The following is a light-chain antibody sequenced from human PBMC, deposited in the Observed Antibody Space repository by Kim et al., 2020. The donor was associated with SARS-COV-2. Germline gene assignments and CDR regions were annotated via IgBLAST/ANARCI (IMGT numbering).Light chain of an antibody. CDR3: AAWDDNLNGPV. CDR2: DDN. CDR1: SSNIESNS. V-gene: IGLV1-44*01. J-gene: IGLJ2*01. Sequence: GQKVSISCSGSSSNIESNSVTWYHQFPGTAPKLLIYDDNQRPSGVPDRFSGSKSGTSVSLVISGLQSEDDGDYYCAAWDDNLNGPVFGGGTQLTVL.